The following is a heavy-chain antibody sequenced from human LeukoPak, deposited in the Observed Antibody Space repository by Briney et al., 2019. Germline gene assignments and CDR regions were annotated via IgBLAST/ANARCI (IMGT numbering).Heavy chain of an antibody. V-gene: IGHV1-18*01. CDR3: ARDLAPGIAAAGVLWFDP. J-gene: IGHJ5*02. D-gene: IGHD6-13*01. CDR1: GYTFTSYG. Sequence: VASVKVSCKASGYTFTSYGISWVRQAPGQGLEGMGWISAYNGNTNYAQKLQGRVTMTTDTSTSTAYMELRSLRSDDTAVYYCARDLAPGIAAAGVLWFDPWGQGTLVTVSS. CDR2: ISAYNGNT.